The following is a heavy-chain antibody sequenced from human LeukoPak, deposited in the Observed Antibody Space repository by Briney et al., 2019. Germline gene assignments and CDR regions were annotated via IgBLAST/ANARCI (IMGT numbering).Heavy chain of an antibody. D-gene: IGHD1-26*01. Sequence: ASETLPLTCTVSNGSISSGAYYWSWLRQHPGKGLEWIGYIYYSGGTYYNPSLKSRVAISVDTSKNQFSLKLSSVTAADTAVYYCARIIVGATFDYWGPGTLVTVSS. J-gene: IGHJ4*02. CDR2: IYYSGGT. CDR3: ARIIVGATFDY. CDR1: NGSISSGAYY. V-gene: IGHV4-31*03.